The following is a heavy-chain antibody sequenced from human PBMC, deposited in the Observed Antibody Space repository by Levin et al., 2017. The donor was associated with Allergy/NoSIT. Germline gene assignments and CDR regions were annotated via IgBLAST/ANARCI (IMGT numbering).Heavy chain of an antibody. V-gene: IGHV1-18*01. CDR3: AREFIVRGGIIGQRFGMDV. D-gene: IGHD3-10*02. J-gene: IGHJ6*02. CDR2: INSYNGNT. CDR1: GYSFSSYG. Sequence: ASVKVSCKGSGYSFSSYGISWVRQAPGQGLEWMGWINSYNGNTNSAQKFQGRVTMTTDTSTSTAYMELRSLRSDDTAVYYCAREFIVRGGIIGQRFGMDVWGQGTTVIVSS.